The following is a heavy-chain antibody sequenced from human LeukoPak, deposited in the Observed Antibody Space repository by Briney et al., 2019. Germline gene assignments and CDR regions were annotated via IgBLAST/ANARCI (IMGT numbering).Heavy chain of an antibody. CDR1: GGSISSYY. CDR2: IYASGST. Sequence: SETLSLTCTVSGGSISSYYWSWIRQPAGKGLEWIGRIYASGSTNYNPSLKSRVTMSVDTSKNQFSLKLSSVTAADTAVYHCARSMHITMVRGVIINPSYYFDYWGQGTLVTVSS. V-gene: IGHV4-4*07. J-gene: IGHJ4*02. D-gene: IGHD3-10*01. CDR3: ARSMHITMVRGVIINPSYYFDY.